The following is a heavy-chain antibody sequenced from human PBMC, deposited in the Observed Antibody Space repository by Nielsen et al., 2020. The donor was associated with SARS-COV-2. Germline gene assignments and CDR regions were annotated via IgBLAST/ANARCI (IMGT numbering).Heavy chain of an antibody. D-gene: IGHD4/OR15-4a*01. V-gene: IGHV3-9*01. CDR1: GFTFDDYA. Sequence: SLKISCAASGFTFDDYATHWVRQAPGKGLEWVSGISWNSGSIGYADSVKGRFTISRDNAKNSLYLQMNSLRAEDTALYYCAKDMVWCASVDYYGMDVWGQGTTVTVSS. J-gene: IGHJ6*02. CDR2: ISWNSGSI. CDR3: AKDMVWCASVDYYGMDV.